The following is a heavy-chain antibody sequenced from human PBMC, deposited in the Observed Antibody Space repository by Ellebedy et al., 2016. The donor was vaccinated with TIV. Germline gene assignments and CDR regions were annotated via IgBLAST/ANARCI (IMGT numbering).Heavy chain of an antibody. CDR3: ARELGGSGGSDFDY. CDR2: IWYDGTAK. J-gene: IGHJ4*02. D-gene: IGHD2-15*01. V-gene: IGHV3-33*01. Sequence: PGGSLRLSCAASEFTFSTYHMHWVRQAPGKGLEWVAVIWYDGTAKFYAESVKGRFTTSRDNSQNTLYLEMNSLRADDTALYYCARELGGSGGSDFDYWGQGTLVTVSS. CDR1: EFTFSTYH.